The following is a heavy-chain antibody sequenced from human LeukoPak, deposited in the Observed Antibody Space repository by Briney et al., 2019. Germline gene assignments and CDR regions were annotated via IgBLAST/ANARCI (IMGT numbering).Heavy chain of an antibody. D-gene: IGHD2/OR15-2a*01. J-gene: IGHJ6*03. Sequence: ASVKVSCKASGYTFTSYYMHWVRQAPGQGLEWMGIINPSGGSTSYAQKFQGRVTMTRDTSTSTVYMELSSLRSEDTAVYYCARGDYFYYYYYYMDVWGKGTTVTVSS. CDR3: ARGDYFYYYYYYMDV. V-gene: IGHV1-46*03. CDR1: GYTFTSYY. CDR2: INPSGGST.